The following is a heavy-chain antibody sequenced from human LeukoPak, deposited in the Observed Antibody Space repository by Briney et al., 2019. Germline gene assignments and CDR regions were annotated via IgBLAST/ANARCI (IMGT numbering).Heavy chain of an antibody. CDR1: GFTFSSYS. CDR3: ARGVRNCSSTSCYGLFDY. V-gene: IGHV3-21*01. CDR2: ISSSSSYI. Sequence: GGSLRLSCAASGFTFSSYSMNWVRQAPGKGLEWVSSISSSSSYIYYADSVKGRFTLSRDNAKNSLYLQMNSLRAEDTAVYYCARGVRNCSSTSCYGLFDYWGQGTPVTVSS. J-gene: IGHJ4*02. D-gene: IGHD2-2*01.